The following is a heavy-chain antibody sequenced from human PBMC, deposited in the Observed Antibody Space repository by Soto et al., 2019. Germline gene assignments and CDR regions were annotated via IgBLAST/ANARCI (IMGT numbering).Heavy chain of an antibody. Sequence: QVQLVESGGGVVQPGRSLRLSCAASGFTFSSYGMHWVRQAPGKGLEWVAVISYDGSNKYYADSVKGRFTISRDNSKNTLYLQMNSLRAEDTAVYYCAKGNFDPYDILDYWGQGTLVTVAS. CDR1: GFTFSSYG. CDR3: AKGNFDPYDILDY. J-gene: IGHJ4*02. V-gene: IGHV3-30*18. CDR2: ISYDGSNK. D-gene: IGHD3-22*01.